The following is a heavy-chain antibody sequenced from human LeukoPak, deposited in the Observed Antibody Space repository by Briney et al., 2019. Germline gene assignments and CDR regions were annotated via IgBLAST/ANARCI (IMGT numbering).Heavy chain of an antibody. CDR1: GFTFDDYA. D-gene: IGHD3-10*01. V-gene: IGHV3-9*01. Sequence: ARSLRLSCAASGFTFDDYAMHRVRQAPGKGLEWVSGISWNSGSIGYADSVKGRFTISRDNAKNSLYLQMSSLRAEDTALYYCAKDSALYGSGSYYNVGYFDYWGQGTLVTVSS. J-gene: IGHJ4*02. CDR2: ISWNSGSI. CDR3: AKDSALYGSGSYYNVGYFDY.